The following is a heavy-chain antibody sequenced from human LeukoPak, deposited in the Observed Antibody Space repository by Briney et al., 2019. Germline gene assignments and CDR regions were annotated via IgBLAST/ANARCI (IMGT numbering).Heavy chain of an antibody. Sequence: GGSLRLSCAASGFAFSDYWMSWVRQAPGKGLEWVANIKQDEREKYYVASVRGRFTVSRDYPKNTLYLQMNSLRAEDTAVYYCARSVQGGFDIWGQGTMVTVSS. CDR1: GFAFSDYW. D-gene: IGHD2-15*01. CDR2: IKQDEREK. CDR3: ARSVQGGFDI. J-gene: IGHJ3*02. V-gene: IGHV3-7*04.